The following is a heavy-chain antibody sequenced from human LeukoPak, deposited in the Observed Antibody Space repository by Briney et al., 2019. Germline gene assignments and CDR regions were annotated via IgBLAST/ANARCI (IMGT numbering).Heavy chain of an antibody. J-gene: IGHJ4*02. Sequence: VASVKVSCKASGGTFSTYAISWVRQPPGQGLEWVGRIVPILGTANYAQNFQGRVTITADRSTTTAYMELSSLRSEDTAVYYCARVPQGSSWPYYFDYWGQGTLVTVSS. V-gene: IGHV1-69*04. CDR1: GGTFSTYA. CDR2: IVPILGTA. D-gene: IGHD6-13*01. CDR3: ARVPQGSSWPYYFDY.